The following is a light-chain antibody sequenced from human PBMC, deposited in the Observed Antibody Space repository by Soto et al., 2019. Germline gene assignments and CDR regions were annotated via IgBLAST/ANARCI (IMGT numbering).Light chain of an antibody. V-gene: IGKV3-20*01. CDR2: GAS. CDR1: QSVSSSY. CDR3: QQYGSSPST. J-gene: IGKJ5*01. Sequence: EIVLTQSPATLSLSPGERATLSCRASQSVSSSYLAWYQQKPGQAPRLLIYGASSRATGIPDRFSGSGSGTDFTLAIIRLEPEDFAVYYCQQYGSSPSTFGQGTRLEIK.